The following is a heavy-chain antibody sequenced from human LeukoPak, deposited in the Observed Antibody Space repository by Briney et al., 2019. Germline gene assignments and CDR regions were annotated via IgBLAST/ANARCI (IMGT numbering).Heavy chain of an antibody. V-gene: IGHV3-20*01. D-gene: IGHD3-10*01. CDR1: GFTFDDYG. J-gene: IGHJ4*02. CDR3: ARDPYYGSGSYSTFEY. CDR2: INWNGDST. Sequence: GGSLRLSCAASGFTFDDYGMSWVRQAPGKGREWVSCINWNGDSTGYADSVKGRFTISRDNAKNSLYLQMNSLRAEDTALYHCARDPYYGSGSYSTFEYWGQGTLVTVSS.